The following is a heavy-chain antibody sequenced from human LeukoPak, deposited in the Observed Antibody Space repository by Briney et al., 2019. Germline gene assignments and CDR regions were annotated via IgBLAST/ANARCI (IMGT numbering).Heavy chain of an antibody. CDR2: IIPISGTT. V-gene: IGHV1-69*06. Sequence: SVKVSCKASGGTLNSYVISWVRQAPGQGLEWMGGIIPISGTTNYAQKFQGRVTITADKSTSTAYMELSSLRSEDTAVYYCARGIAARKRAVSGLARTTNYYMDVWGKGTTVTVSS. CDR1: GGTLNSYV. D-gene: IGHD6-6*01. CDR3: ARGIAARKRAVSGLARTTNYYMDV. J-gene: IGHJ6*03.